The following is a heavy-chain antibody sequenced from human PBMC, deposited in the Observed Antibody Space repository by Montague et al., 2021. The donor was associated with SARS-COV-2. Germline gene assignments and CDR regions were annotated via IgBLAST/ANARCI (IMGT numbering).Heavy chain of an antibody. Sequence: SETLSLTCAGYGGPVSGGTPLNGDNWPLSSPTPAEGLKWIWEINHTGGSNYNPSFKSRVIMSVDTSKNQFSLKLSSVTAADTAVYYCARAIQSQPLVVVIAIPRPFYYFDYWGQGTLVTVSS. J-gene: IGHJ4*02. V-gene: IGHV4-34*01. CDR3: ARAIQSQPLVVVIAIPRPFYYFDY. CDR2: INHTGGS. D-gene: IGHD2-21*01. CDR1: GGPVSGGTPLNGDN.